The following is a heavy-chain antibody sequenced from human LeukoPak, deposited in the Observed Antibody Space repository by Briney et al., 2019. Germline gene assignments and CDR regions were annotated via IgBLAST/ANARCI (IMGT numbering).Heavy chain of an antibody. J-gene: IGHJ4*02. CDR1: GFTFSSYA. CDR3: ARQVGAKGVLFDY. V-gene: IGHV3-48*04. D-gene: IGHD1-26*01. CDR2: ISSSGSTI. Sequence: GGSLRLSCAASGFTFSSYAMHWVRQAPGKGLEWVSYISSSGSTIYYADSVKGRFTISRDNAKNSLYLQMNSLRAEDTAVYYCARQVGAKGVLFDYWGQGTLVTVSS.